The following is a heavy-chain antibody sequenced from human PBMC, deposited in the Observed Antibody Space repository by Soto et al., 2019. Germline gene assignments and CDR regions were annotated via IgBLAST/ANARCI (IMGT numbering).Heavy chain of an antibody. D-gene: IGHD4-17*01. V-gene: IGHV5-51*01. Sequence: GESLKISCKASGYSFTSYWIGWVRQMPGKGLEWMGIIYPGDSDTRYSPSFHGQVTISADKSISAAYLQWSSLKASATVMYYCARRASDYDYFDYWGQGILVTVSS. CDR1: GYSFTSYW. J-gene: IGHJ4*02. CDR3: ARRASDYDYFDY. CDR2: IYPGDSDT.